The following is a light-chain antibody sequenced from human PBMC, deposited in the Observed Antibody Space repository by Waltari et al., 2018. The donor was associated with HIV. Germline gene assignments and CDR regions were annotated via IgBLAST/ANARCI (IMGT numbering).Light chain of an antibody. Sequence: QSALTQPPSASGSPGQSVTIPCAGTSSDIGPYNFVSWYQHHPGKAPKLMISEVSRRPSGVADRVSGAKSGNTAALTVSGLQAEDEAAYYCFSYAGNNYVLFGGGTKLTVL. CDR3: FSYAGNNYVL. CDR1: SSDIGPYNF. J-gene: IGLJ2*01. CDR2: EVS. V-gene: IGLV2-8*01.